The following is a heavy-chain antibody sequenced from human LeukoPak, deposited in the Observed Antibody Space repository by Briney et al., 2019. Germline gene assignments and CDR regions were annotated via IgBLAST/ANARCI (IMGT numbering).Heavy chain of an antibody. CDR1: GYTFTNYG. Sequence: ASVKVSCKASGYTFTNYGISWVRQAPGQGLEWMGYIIAYNGNTNYAQNFQGRVTMTTDTSTSTAYMELRSLRSDDTAVYYCARGDSSGYCDYWGQGTLVTVSS. CDR3: ARGDSSGYCDY. J-gene: IGHJ4*02. D-gene: IGHD3-22*01. CDR2: IIAYNGNT. V-gene: IGHV1-18*01.